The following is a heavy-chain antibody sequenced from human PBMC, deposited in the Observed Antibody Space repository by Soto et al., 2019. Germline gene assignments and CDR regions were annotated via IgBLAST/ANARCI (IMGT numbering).Heavy chain of an antibody. CDR3: ARSDYYGASGY. CDR2: IYYSGST. D-gene: IGHD4-17*01. V-gene: IGHV4-61*01. Sequence: SETLSLTCTVSGGSVSSGSSYWSWIRQPPGKGLEWIGYIYYSGSTTYNPSLRSRVTISVDTSKNQFSLKLSPVTAADTAVYYCARSDYYGASGYWGQGTLVTVSS. CDR1: GGSVSSGSSY. J-gene: IGHJ4*02.